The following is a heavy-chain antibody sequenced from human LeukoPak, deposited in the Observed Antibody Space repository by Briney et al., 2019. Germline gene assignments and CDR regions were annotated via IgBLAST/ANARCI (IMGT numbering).Heavy chain of an antibody. CDR2: IRYDGSNK. J-gene: IGHJ4*02. CDR1: GFTFSSYG. CDR3: ARDGRTDY. Sequence: PGGSLRLSCAASGFTFSSYGMHWVRQAPGKGLEWVAFIRYDGSNKYYADSVKGRFTISRDNAKNSLYLQMNSLRAEDTAVYYCARDGRTDYWGQGTLVTVSS. V-gene: IGHV3-30*02.